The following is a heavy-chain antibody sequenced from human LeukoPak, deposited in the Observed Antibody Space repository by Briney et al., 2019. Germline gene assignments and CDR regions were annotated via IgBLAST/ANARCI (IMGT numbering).Heavy chain of an antibody. CDR2: IIPIFGIA. D-gene: IGHD1-26*01. CDR1: GGTFSSYA. V-gene: IGHV1-69*04. J-gene: IGHJ5*02. Sequence: SVKVSCKASGGTFSSYAISWVRQSAGQGVEWMGRIIPIFGIANYAQKFQGRVTITADKTTSTAYMERSSLRSEDTAVYYCASSPWVGASHNWFDTWGQGNRVTVTA. CDR3: ASSPWVGASHNWFDT.